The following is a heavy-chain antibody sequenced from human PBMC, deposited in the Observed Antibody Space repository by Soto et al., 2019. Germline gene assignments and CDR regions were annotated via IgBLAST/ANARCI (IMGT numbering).Heavy chain of an antibody. J-gene: IGHJ6*02. Sequence: GGSLRLSCSASGFTFSSYAMHWVRQAPGKGLEYVSAISSNGGSTYYADSVKGRFTISRDNSKNTLYLQMSSLRAEDTAVYYCVKPRDIVVVVAAYGYYGMDVWGQGTTVTVSS. CDR1: GFTFSSYA. CDR3: VKPRDIVVVVAAYGYYGMDV. V-gene: IGHV3-64D*08. CDR2: ISSNGGST. D-gene: IGHD2-15*01.